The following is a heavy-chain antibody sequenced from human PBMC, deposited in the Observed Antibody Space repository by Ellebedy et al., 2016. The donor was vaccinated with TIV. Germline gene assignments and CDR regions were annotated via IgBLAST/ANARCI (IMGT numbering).Heavy chain of an antibody. J-gene: IGHJ6*02. CDR3: ARLSPHCSSTSCYNYYYGMDV. V-gene: IGHV5-51*01. CDR1: GYSFTSYW. D-gene: IGHD2-2*02. CDR2: IYPGDSDT. Sequence: GESLKISXKGSGYSFTSYWIGWVRQMPGKGLEWMGIIYPGDSDTRYSPSFQGQVTISADKSISTAYLQWSSLKASDTAMYYCARLSPHCSSTSCYNYYYGMDVWGQGTTVTVSS.